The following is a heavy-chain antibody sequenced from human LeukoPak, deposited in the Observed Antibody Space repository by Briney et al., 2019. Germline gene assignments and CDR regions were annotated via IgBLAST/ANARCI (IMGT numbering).Heavy chain of an antibody. V-gene: IGHV3-21*01. J-gene: IGHJ3*02. CDR3: ASDTKRGYSYGSPTDAFDI. D-gene: IGHD5-18*01. CDR1: GITFSRYS. CDR2: ISTSSSYI. Sequence: GGSLRLSCAASGITFSRYSMNWVRQAPGKGLEWVSSISTSSSYIYYADSVKGRFTISRHNAKNSLYLQMNSLRAEDTAVYYCASDTKRGYSYGSPTDAFDIWGQGTMVTVSS.